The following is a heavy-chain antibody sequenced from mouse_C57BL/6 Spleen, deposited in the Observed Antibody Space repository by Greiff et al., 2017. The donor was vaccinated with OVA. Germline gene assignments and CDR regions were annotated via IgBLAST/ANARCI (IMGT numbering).Heavy chain of an antibody. J-gene: IGHJ1*03. CDR3: ARGGSYDWYFDV. D-gene: IGHD1-1*02. CDR2: IDPSDSDT. CDR1: GYTFTSYW. V-gene: IGHV1-52*01. Sequence: QVQLQQPGAELVRPGSSVKLSCKASGYTFTSYWMHWVKQRPIQGLEWIGNIDPSDSDTHYNQKFKDKATLTVDKSSSTAYMQLSSLTSEDSAVYYCARGGSYDWYFDVWGTGTTVTVSS.